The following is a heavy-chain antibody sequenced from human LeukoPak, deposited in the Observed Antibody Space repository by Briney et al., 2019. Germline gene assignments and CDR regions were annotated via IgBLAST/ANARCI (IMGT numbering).Heavy chain of an antibody. J-gene: IGHJ4*02. V-gene: IGHV3-21*01. CDR2: ISSSSSYI. Sequence: GGSLRLSCAASGFTFSSYSMNWVRQAPGKGLEWVSSISSSSSYIYYADSVKGRFTISRDNAKNSLYPQMNSLRAEDTAVYYCARDRQYYDSSGYPSFFDYWGQGTLVTVSS. CDR3: ARDRQYYDSSGYPSFFDY. D-gene: IGHD3-22*01. CDR1: GFTFSSYS.